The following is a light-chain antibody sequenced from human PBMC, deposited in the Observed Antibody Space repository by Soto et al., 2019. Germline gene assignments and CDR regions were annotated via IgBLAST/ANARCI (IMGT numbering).Light chain of an antibody. V-gene: IGLV4-69*01. CDR3: QTWGTASVV. CDR2: LNSDGSH. J-gene: IGLJ2*01. CDR1: SGHSSYA. Sequence: QPVLTQSPSASASLGASVKLTCTLSSGHSSYAIAWHQQQPEKGPRYLMKLNSDGSHSKGDGIPDRFSGSSSGAERYLTISSLQSEYEADYYCQTWGTASVVFGGGTKLTVL.